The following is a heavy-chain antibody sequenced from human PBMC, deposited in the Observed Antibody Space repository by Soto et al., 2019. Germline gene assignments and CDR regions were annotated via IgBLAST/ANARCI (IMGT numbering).Heavy chain of an antibody. D-gene: IGHD2-2*01. J-gene: IGHJ6*02. CDR1: GGTFGSYA. CDR3: ARSQGSSTSLEIYYYYYYGMDV. CDR2: IIPIPGTA. Sequence: VQLVQSGAEVKKPGSSVKVSCKASGGTFGSYAISWVRQASGQGLEWMGGIIPIPGTANYAQKFQGRVTIAADESTSTAYMELSSLRSEDTAVYYCARSQGSSTSLEIYYYYYYGMDVWGQGTTVTVSS. V-gene: IGHV1-69*01.